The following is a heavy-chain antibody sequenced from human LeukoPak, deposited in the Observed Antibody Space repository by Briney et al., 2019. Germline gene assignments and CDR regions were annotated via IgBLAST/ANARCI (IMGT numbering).Heavy chain of an antibody. D-gene: IGHD6-13*01. V-gene: IGHV1-69*13. CDR2: IIPIFGTA. CDR3: ARGSSSWSRGDWFNP. J-gene: IGHJ5*02. CDR1: GYTFTSYG. Sequence: ASVKVSCKASGYTFTSYGISWVRQAPGQGLEWMGGIIPIFGTANYAQKFQGRVTITADESTSTAYMELSSLRSEDTAVYYCARGSSSWSRGDWFNPWGQGTLVTVSS.